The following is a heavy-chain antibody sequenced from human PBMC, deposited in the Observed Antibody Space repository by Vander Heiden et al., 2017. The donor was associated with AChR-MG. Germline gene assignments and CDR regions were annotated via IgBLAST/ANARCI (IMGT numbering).Heavy chain of an antibody. V-gene: IGHV1-69*01. CDR2: IIPIFGTP. D-gene: IGHD4-4*01. CDR3: AILTTVKSSYFDL. J-gene: IGHJ2*01. CDR1: GVTFSSYA. Sequence: VQLVQSGAEVKQAGSSVKDSCKASGVTFSSYAISWVRQAPGQGLEWLGGIIPIFGTPNYALKVQGRVTITAYESTITAYMDMSRIRSDYTAVYYFAILTTVKSSYFDLWGRGTLVTVSS.